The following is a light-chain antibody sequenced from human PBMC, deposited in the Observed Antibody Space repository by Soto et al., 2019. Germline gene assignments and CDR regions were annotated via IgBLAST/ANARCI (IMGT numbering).Light chain of an antibody. CDR1: SSNIGSNT. CDR2: ANN. Sequence: QSVLTQPPSASGTPGQRVTISCSGSSSNIGSNTVNWYQQLPGTAPKLLIYANNQRPSGVPDRFSGSKSGTSASLAISWLQSEEADYYCAAWDDSLNGDVFGTGTKLTVL. V-gene: IGLV1-44*01. J-gene: IGLJ1*01. CDR3: AAWDDSLNGDV.